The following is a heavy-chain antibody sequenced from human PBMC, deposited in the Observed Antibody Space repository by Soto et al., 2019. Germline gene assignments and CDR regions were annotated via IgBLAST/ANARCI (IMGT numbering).Heavy chain of an antibody. CDR3: AKGYEVSPPVASAWYSNYFYGVDV. Sequence: QVALVESGGGVVRPGRSLRLSCGASGFSFSKYGMHWVRQAPGEGLEWLSLISYDGSEKWYAESVKGRFTISRDNSKNTLYLQMNSLRGDDTAFYFCAKGYEVSPPVASAWYSNYFYGVDVWGRGTTVTVSS. D-gene: IGHD6-19*01. V-gene: IGHV3-30*18. CDR2: ISYDGSEK. J-gene: IGHJ6*02. CDR1: GFSFSKYG.